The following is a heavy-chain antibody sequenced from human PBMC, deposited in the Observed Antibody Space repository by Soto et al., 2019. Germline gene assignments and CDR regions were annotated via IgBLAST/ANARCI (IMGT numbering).Heavy chain of an antibody. CDR3: ARDDSFYGEPGYGMNV. D-gene: IGHD4-17*01. V-gene: IGHV4-31*03. CDR1: GATISSGGFY. Sequence: SETLSLTCTVSGATISSGGFYWSWIRQRPGKGLEWIGHIYYTGTTSYNPSLNSRVTISLDMSSNQFSLKLRSVTAADTAKYFCARDDSFYGEPGYGMNVWGQGTTVTVSS. CDR2: IYYTGTT. J-gene: IGHJ6*02.